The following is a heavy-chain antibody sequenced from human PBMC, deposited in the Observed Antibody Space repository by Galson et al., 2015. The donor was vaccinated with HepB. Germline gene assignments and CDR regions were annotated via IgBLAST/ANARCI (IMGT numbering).Heavy chain of an antibody. J-gene: IGHJ4*02. CDR2: TYYRSKWYN. CDR1: GDSVSSNSAA. Sequence: CAISGDSVSSNSAAWIWIRQSPSRGLEWLGRTYYRSKWYNDYAVSVKSRIAINPDTSKNQFSLQLNSVTPEDTAVYYCARERAGQLDYWGQGALVTVSS. V-gene: IGHV6-1*01. CDR3: ARERAGQLDY.